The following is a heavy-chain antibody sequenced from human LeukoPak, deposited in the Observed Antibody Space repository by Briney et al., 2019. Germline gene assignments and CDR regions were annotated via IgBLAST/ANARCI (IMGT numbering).Heavy chain of an antibody. V-gene: IGHV3-11*04. CDR1: GFTFSDYY. CDR3: AREVPTGAIFYFDY. D-gene: IGHD2-21*01. Sequence: GGSLRLSCAASGFTFSDYYMSWIRQAPGKGLEWVSYISSSGSTIYYADSVKGRFTISRDNAKNSLYLQMNSLRAEDTAVYYCAREVPTGAIFYFDYWGQGTLVTVSS. CDR2: ISSSGSTI. J-gene: IGHJ4*02.